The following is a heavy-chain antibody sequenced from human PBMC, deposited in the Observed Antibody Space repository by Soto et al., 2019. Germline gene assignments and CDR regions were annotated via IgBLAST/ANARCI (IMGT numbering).Heavy chain of an antibody. V-gene: IGHV4-61*01. CDR3: ARDPFPMVPHPKTDY. D-gene: IGHD3-10*01. Sequence: SETLSLTCTVSGGSVSSGSYYWSWIRQPPGKGLEWIGYIYYSGSTNYNPSLKSRVTISVDTSKNQFSLKLSSVTAADTAVYYCARDPFPMVPHPKTDYWGQGTLVTVSS. CDR1: GGSVSSGSYY. CDR2: IYYSGST. J-gene: IGHJ4*02.